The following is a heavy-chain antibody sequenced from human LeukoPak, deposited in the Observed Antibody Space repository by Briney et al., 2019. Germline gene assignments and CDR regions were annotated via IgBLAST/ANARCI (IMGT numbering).Heavy chain of an antibody. J-gene: IGHJ4*02. CDR2: IYPGDSDT. D-gene: IGHD6-13*01. CDR3: ARPGYSGSLEY. Sequence: GESLKISCKTSGYSFSTNWIGWVRQMPGKGLESMGIIYPGDSDTRYSPSFQGQVTISADKSINTAYLQWSSLKASDTAMYYCARPGYSGSLEYWGQGTLVTVSS. CDR1: GYSFSTNW. V-gene: IGHV5-51*01.